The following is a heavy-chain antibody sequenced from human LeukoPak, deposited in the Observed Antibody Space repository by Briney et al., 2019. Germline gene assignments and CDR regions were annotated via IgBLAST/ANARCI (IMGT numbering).Heavy chain of an antibody. Sequence: GGSLRLSCAASGFTFSSYWMSWVRQAPGKGLEWVANMKYDGSEKYYVDSVKGRFTISRDNAKNSLHLQMNSLRAEDTAVYYCARDIEAAGLFLDYWGQGTLVTVSS. CDR3: ARDIEAAGLFLDY. CDR1: GFTFSSYW. J-gene: IGHJ4*02. CDR2: MKYDGSEK. D-gene: IGHD6-13*01. V-gene: IGHV3-7*01.